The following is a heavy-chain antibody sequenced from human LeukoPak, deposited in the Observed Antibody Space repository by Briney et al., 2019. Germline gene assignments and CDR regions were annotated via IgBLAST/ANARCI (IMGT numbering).Heavy chain of an antibody. CDR2: ISAYNGNT. CDR3: ARAAIGGKDYDISTGTRSNYYYYGMDV. V-gene: IGHV1-18*01. D-gene: IGHD3-9*01. J-gene: IGHJ6*04. CDR1: GYTFTSYG. Sequence: ASVKVSCKASGYTFTSYGISWVRQAPGQGLEWMGWISAYNGNTNYAQKLQGRVTMTTDTSTSTAYMELRSLRSDDTAVYYCARAAIGGKDYDISTGTRSNYYYYGMDVWGKGTTVTVSS.